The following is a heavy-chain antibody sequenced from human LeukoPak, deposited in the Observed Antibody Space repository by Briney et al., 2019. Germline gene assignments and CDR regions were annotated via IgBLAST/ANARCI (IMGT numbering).Heavy chain of an antibody. V-gene: IGHV1-18*01. CDR1: GYTFTSYG. D-gene: IGHD2-15*01. CDR2: ISAYNGNT. CDR3: ARDDRYCSGGSCYRVFDP. J-gene: IGHJ5*02. Sequence: ASVKVSCKASGYTFTSYGISWVRQAPGQGLEWMGWISAYNGNTNYAQKLQGRVTMTTDTSTSTAYMELRSLRSDDTAVYYCARDDRYCSGGSCYRVFDPWGQGTLVTVSS.